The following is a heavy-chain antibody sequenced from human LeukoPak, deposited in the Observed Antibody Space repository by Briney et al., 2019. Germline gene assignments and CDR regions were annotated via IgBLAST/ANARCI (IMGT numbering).Heavy chain of an antibody. J-gene: IGHJ3*02. D-gene: IGHD6-13*01. CDR1: GGSISSYY. CDR2: IYYSGST. CDR3: ARGSSSWDDAFDI. Sequence: SETLSLTCTVSGGSISSYYWSWIRQPPGKGLEWIGYIYYSGSTNYNPSLKSRVTISVDTSKNQFSLRLSSMTAADTAVYYCARGSSSWDDAFDIWGQGTMVTVSS. V-gene: IGHV4-59*01.